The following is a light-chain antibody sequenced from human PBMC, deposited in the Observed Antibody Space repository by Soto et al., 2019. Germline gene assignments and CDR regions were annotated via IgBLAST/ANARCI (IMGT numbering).Light chain of an antibody. V-gene: IGLV2-8*01. CDR3: SSYAVSNTL. J-gene: IGLJ2*01. CDR2: EVS. CDR1: SSDVGGYNY. Sequence: QSALTQPPSASGSPGQSVTISCTGTSSDVGGYNYVSWYQQHPGKAPKLMIYEVSKRPSGVPDRFSGSKSGNTASLTVSGLQPEDDADYYCSSYAVSNTLFGGGTKLTVL.